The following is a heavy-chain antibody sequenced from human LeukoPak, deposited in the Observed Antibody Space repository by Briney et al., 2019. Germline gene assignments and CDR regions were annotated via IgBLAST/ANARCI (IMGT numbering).Heavy chain of an antibody. D-gene: IGHD6-13*01. CDR1: GFTFSSYW. CDR2: IKQDGSEK. V-gene: IGHV3-7*01. J-gene: IGHJ4*02. CDR3: ARDGSSWYEGY. Sequence: PGGSLRLSCAASGFTFSSYWMSWVRQAPGKGLEWVANIKQDGSEKYYVDSVKGRFTISRDNAKNSLYLQMNSLKFEDTAVYYCARDGSSWYEGYWGQGTLVTVSS.